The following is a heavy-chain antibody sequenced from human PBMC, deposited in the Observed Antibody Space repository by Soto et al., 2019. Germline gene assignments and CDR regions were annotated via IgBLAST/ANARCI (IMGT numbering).Heavy chain of an antibody. D-gene: IGHD3-3*01. Sequence: AASVKVSCKASGYTFTSYYMHWVRQAPGQGLEWMGIINPSGGSTSYAQKFQGRVTMTRDTSTSTVYMELSSLRSEDTAVYYCARELKVTIFGVVTPPCYMDVWGKGTTVTVSS. V-gene: IGHV1-46*03. CDR2: INPSGGST. CDR3: ARELKVTIFGVVTPPCYMDV. CDR1: GYTFTSYY. J-gene: IGHJ6*03.